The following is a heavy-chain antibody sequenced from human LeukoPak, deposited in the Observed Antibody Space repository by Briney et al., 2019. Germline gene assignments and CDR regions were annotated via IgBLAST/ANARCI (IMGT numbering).Heavy chain of an antibody. D-gene: IGHD6-13*01. V-gene: IGHV4-4*07. Sequence: PSETLSLTCTVSGGSISSYYWSWIRQPAGKGLEWIGRIYTSGSTNYNPSLKSRVAMSVDTSKNQFSLKLSSVTAADTAVYYCARAGRFYSSSWYWFDPWGQGTLVTVSS. CDR2: IYTSGST. CDR1: GGSISSYY. CDR3: ARAGRFYSSSWYWFDP. J-gene: IGHJ5*02.